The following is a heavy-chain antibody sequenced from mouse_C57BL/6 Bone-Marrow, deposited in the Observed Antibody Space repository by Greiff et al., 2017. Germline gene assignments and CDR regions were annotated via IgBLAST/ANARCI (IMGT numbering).Heavy chain of an antibody. Sequence: EVNLVESEGGLVQPGSSMKLSCTASGFTFRDYYMAWVRQVPEKGLEWVANINYDGSSTYYLDSLKSRFIISRDNAKNILYLQMSSLKSEDTATYYCARGATMVTQYYYAMDYWGQGTSVTVSS. D-gene: IGHD2-2*01. V-gene: IGHV5-16*01. J-gene: IGHJ4*01. CDR1: GFTFRDYY. CDR2: INYDGSST. CDR3: ARGATMVTQYYYAMDY.